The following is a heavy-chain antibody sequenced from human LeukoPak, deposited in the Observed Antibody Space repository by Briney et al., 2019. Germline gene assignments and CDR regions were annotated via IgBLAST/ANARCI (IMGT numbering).Heavy chain of an antibody. V-gene: IGHV3-74*01. CDR1: GFSFSSYW. CDR2: ISSDGSDT. J-gene: IGHJ4*02. D-gene: IGHD1-14*01. CDR3: ARDQTQTGPTTVDH. Sequence: GGSLRLSCVVSGFSFSSYWMHWVRQDPGKGLMWVARISSDGSDTKYGDSVKGRFTISRDNAKNTLYLQMNSLRAEDTAVYYCARDQTQTGPTTVDHWGQGTQVTVSS.